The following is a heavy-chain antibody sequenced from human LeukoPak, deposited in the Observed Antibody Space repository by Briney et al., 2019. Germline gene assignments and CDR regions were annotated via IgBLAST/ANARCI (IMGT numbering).Heavy chain of an antibody. Sequence: SETLSLTCTVSGGSISSYYWSWIRQPPGKGLEGIGYIYYSGSTNYNPSLKSRVTISVDTSKNQFSLKLSSVTAADTAVYYCAREKTGWFDLWGQGTLVTVSS. D-gene: IGHD3-10*01. J-gene: IGHJ5*02. CDR3: AREKTGWFDL. CDR1: GGSISSYY. CDR2: IYYSGST. V-gene: IGHV4-59*01.